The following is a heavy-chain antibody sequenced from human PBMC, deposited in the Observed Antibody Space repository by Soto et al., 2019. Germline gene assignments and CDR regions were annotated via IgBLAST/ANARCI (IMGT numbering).Heavy chain of an antibody. CDR2: ISYDGSDK. Sequence: PGGSLRLSCAASGFTFSSYAMSWVRQAPGKGLEWVAVISYDGSDKYYADSVKGRFTISRDNSKNRLYLQMNSLRAEDTAVYYCATMERLFDYWGQGTLVTVS. D-gene: IGHD3-3*01. J-gene: IGHJ4*02. CDR3: ATMERLFDY. CDR1: GFTFSSYA. V-gene: IGHV3-30*03.